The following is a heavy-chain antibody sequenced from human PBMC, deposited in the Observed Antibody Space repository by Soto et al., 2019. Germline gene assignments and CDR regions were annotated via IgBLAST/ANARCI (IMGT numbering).Heavy chain of an antibody. CDR1: GFTFDDYG. CDR3: ARAPQIYCSGGSCYSEDWYFDL. D-gene: IGHD2-15*01. J-gene: IGHJ2*01. CDR2: INWNGGST. V-gene: IGHV3-20*01. Sequence: EVQLVESGGGVVRPGGSLRLSCAASGFTFDDYGMSWVRQAPGKGLEWVSGINWNGGSTGYADSVKGRFTISRDNAKNSLYLQMNRLRAEDTALYHCARAPQIYCSGGSCYSEDWYFDLCGRSTLVTVSS.